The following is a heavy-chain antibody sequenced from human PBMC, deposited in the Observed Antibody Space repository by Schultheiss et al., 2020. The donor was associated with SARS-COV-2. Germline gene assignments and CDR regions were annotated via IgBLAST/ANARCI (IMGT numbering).Heavy chain of an antibody. D-gene: IGHD5-18*01. CDR1: GGSFSGYY. CDR3: ARGGQLWLRRVGYFDYYMDV. Sequence: SETLSLTCAVYGGSFSGYYWSWIRQPPGKGLEWIGEINHSGSTNYNPSLKSRVTISVDTSKNQFSLKLSSVTAADTAVYYCARGGQLWLRRVGYFDYYMDVWGKGTTVTVSS. V-gene: IGHV4-34*01. J-gene: IGHJ6*03. CDR2: INHSGST.